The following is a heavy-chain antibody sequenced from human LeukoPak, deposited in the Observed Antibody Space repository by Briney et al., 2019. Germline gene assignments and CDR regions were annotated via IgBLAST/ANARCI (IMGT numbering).Heavy chain of an antibody. V-gene: IGHV4-61*02. D-gene: IGHD6-25*01. Sequence: SQTLSLTCTVSGGSISSGSYYWSWIRQPAGEGLEWIGRIYTSESTNYNPSLKSRVTISVDTSKNQFSLKLSSVTAAYTAVYYCARETAAAAGDYWGQGTLVTVPS. CDR3: ARETAAAAGDY. J-gene: IGHJ4*02. CDR2: IYTSEST. CDR1: GGSISSGSYY.